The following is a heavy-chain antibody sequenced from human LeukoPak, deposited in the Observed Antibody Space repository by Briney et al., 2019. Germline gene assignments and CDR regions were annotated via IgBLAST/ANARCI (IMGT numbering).Heavy chain of an antibody. J-gene: IGHJ4*02. Sequence: SETLSLTCTVSGGSISSGGYYWSWIRQHPGKGLEWIGYIYYSGSTYYNPSLKSRVTISVDTSKNQFSLKLSSVTAADTAVYYCARDFHSSGYSSGFDYWGQGTLVTVSS. V-gene: IGHV4-31*03. D-gene: IGHD3-22*01. CDR2: IYYSGST. CDR3: ARDFHSSGYSSGFDY. CDR1: GGSISSGGYY.